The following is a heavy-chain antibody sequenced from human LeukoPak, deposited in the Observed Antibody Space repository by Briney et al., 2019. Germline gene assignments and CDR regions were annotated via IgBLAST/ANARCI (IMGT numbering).Heavy chain of an antibody. V-gene: IGHV1-2*02. Sequence: GASVKVSFKASGYTFTVYYMHWVRQAPGQGLGWMGWINPNSGGTNYAQKFQGRVTMTRDTSISTAYMELSRLRSDDTAVYYCARGGPYQLLSYDYYYYYMDVWGKGTTVTVSS. J-gene: IGHJ6*03. D-gene: IGHD2-2*01. CDR1: GYTFTVYY. CDR3: ARGGPYQLLSYDYYYYYMDV. CDR2: INPNSGGT.